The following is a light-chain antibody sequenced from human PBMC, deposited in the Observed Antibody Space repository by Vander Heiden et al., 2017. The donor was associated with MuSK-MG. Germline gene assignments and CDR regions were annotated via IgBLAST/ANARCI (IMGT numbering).Light chain of an antibody. CDR3: QQYNSYPPGNT. CDR1: QSISSW. J-gene: IGKJ2*01. V-gene: IGKV1-5*01. Sequence: DIQMTPSPSTLSASVGDRVTITCRASQSISSWLAWYQQKPGKAPRLLIYDASSLESGVPSRFSGSGSGTEFTLTISSLQPDDFATYYCQQYNSYPPGNTFGQGTKLEIK. CDR2: DAS.